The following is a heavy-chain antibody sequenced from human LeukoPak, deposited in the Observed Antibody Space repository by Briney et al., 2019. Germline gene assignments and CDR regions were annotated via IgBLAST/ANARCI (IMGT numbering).Heavy chain of an antibody. J-gene: IGHJ6*03. D-gene: IGHD4-17*01. V-gene: IGHV4-59*01. CDR2: IYYSVST. Sequence: KPSETLSLTCTVSGGSISSYYWSWLRQPPGKGLEWIGYIYYSVSTNYNPSLNSRVTISVDTSKNQFSLKLSSVTAADTAVYYCARDKGRGWDYGDYYYYYYMDVWGKGTTVTVSS. CDR3: ARDKGRGWDYGDYYYYYYMDV. CDR1: GGSISSYY.